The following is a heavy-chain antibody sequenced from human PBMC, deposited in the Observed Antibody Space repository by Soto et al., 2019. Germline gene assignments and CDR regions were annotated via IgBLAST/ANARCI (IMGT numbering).Heavy chain of an antibody. V-gene: IGHV3-30-3*01. CDR1: GFTFSSYA. Sequence: QVQLVESGGGVVQPGRSLRLSCAASGFTFSSYAMHWVRQAPGKGLEWVAVISYDGSNKYYADYVKVRFTISRDNSKNTLYLQMNSLRAEDTAVYYCASQVEWLLGDYWGQGTLVTVSS. J-gene: IGHJ4*02. D-gene: IGHD3-3*01. CDR2: ISYDGSNK. CDR3: ASQVEWLLGDY.